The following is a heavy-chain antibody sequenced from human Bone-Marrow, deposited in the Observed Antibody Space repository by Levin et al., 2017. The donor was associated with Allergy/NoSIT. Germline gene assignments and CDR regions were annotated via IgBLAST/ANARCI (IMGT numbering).Heavy chain of an antibody. D-gene: IGHD3-10*02. CDR3: ARAAGGAVRGGMDV. V-gene: IGHV3-21*01. CDR2: ITTTSHYI. CDR1: GFPFRSYG. Sequence: GGSLRLSCATSGFPFRSYGMAWVRQAPGEGLEWVASITTTSHYIHYADSVKGRFSISRDNANSSVSLQMNRLRREDTAVYYCARAAGGAVRGGMDVGGQGTTVTVSS. J-gene: IGHJ6*02.